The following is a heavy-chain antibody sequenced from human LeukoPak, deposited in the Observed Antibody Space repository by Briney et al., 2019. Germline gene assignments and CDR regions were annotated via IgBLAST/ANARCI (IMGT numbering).Heavy chain of an antibody. CDR2: INTNTGNP. CDR1: GYTFTSYA. D-gene: IGHD3-9*01. CDR3: AKDKASYNILTGFHRYRGLIDY. Sequence: ASVKVSCKASGYTFTSYAMNWVRQAPGQGLEWMGWINTNTGNPTYAQGFTGRFVFSLDTSVSTAYLQMNSQRAEDTAVYYCAKDKASYNILTGFHRYRGLIDYWGQGALVTVSS. V-gene: IGHV7-4-1*02. J-gene: IGHJ4*02.